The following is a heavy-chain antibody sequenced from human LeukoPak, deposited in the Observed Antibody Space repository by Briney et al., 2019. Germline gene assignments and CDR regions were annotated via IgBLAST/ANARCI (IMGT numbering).Heavy chain of an antibody. D-gene: IGHD5-18*01. Sequence: GGSLRLSCAASGFTFISYWLSWVRQAPGKGLEWVANIKQDGSEKYYVDSVKGRFTISIDNAKSSLYLQMNSLRAEDTAVYYCARGASGVQLWFFDPWGQGTLVTVSS. CDR3: ARGASGVQLWFFDP. J-gene: IGHJ5*02. CDR1: GFTFISYW. V-gene: IGHV3-7*01. CDR2: IKQDGSEK.